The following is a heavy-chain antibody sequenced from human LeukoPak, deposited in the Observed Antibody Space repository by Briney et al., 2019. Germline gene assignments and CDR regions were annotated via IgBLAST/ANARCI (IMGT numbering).Heavy chain of an antibody. J-gene: IGHJ4*02. CDR3: ASASSLLYKLDY. D-gene: IGHD1-1*01. CDR1: GGSISSGGYY. CDR2: IYYSGST. V-gene: IGHV4-31*03. Sequence: SETLSLTCTVSGGSISSGGYYCSWIRQHPGKGLEWIGYIYYSGSTYYNPSLKSRVTISVDTSKNQFSLKLSSVTAADTAVYYCASASSLLYKLDYWGQGTLATVSS.